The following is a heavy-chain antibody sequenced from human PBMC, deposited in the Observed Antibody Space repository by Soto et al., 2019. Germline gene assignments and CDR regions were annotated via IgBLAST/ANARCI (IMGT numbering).Heavy chain of an antibody. CDR1: GDSISSGGYY. J-gene: IGHJ3*02. D-gene: IGHD2-21*01. CDR3: ARDNPMVSIPEAFDI. V-gene: IGHV4-31*03. CDR2: IYYSGNA. Sequence: QVQLQESGPGLVKPSQTLSLTCTVSGDSISSGGYYWSWIRQHPGKGLEWIGHIYYSGNAYYNPSLQSRVTISVDTSKNQFSLKLTSVTAADTAVHYCARDNPMVSIPEAFDIWGQGTMVTVSP.